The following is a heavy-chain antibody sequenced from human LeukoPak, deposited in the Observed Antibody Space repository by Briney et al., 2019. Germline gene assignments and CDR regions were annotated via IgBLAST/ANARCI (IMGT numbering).Heavy chain of an antibody. CDR1: GFTFSRYW. CDR3: ARGARLSDY. CDR2: VKHDGSEE. Sequence: PGGSLRLSCAASGFTFSRYWMSWVRQAPGKGLEWVATVKHDGSEEYYVDSVKGRFTICRDNAKNSLCLQMNSLRAEDTAVYFCARGARLSDYWGQGTLVTVSS. V-gene: IGHV3-7*01. J-gene: IGHJ4*02. D-gene: IGHD3-16*01.